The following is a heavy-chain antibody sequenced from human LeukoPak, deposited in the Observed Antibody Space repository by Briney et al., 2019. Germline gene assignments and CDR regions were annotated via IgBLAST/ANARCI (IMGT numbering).Heavy chain of an antibody. D-gene: IGHD3-9*01. CDR3: ARELLTGYYRGYFDY. V-gene: IGHV3-53*01. Sequence: GGSLRLSCAASGFTVSSNYMNWVRQAPGKGLEWVSLIYSDGGTYYAGSVKGRFTISRDTSKNTLYLQMNSLRAEDTAVYYCARELLTGYYRGYFDYWGQGTLVTVSS. J-gene: IGHJ4*02. CDR1: GFTVSSNY. CDR2: IYSDGGT.